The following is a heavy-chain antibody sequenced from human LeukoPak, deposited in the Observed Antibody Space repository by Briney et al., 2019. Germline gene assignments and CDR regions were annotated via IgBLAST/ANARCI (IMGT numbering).Heavy chain of an antibody. V-gene: IGHV4-39*01. D-gene: IGHD3-22*01. J-gene: IGHJ4*02. Sequence: SETLSLTCTVSGGSISSSSYYWGWIRQPPGKGLEWIGSIYYSGSTYYNPSLKSQVTISVDTSKNQFSLKLSSVTAADTAVYYCARGPLISYYYDSSGYYYWGQGTLVTVSS. CDR1: GGSISSSSYY. CDR2: IYYSGST. CDR3: ARGPLISYYYDSSGYYY.